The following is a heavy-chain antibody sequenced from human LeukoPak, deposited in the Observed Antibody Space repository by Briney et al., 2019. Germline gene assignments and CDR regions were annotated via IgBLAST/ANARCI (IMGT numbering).Heavy chain of an antibody. V-gene: IGHV3-30-3*01. CDR2: ISYDGSNK. D-gene: IGHD5-24*01. Sequence: GGSLRLSCAASGFTFSSYAMHWVRQAPGKGLEWVAVISYDGSNKYYADSVKGRFTISRDNSKNTLYLQMNSLRAEDTAVYYCAREETATIWSSNRNAFDIWGQGTMVTVSS. J-gene: IGHJ3*02. CDR1: GFTFSSYA. CDR3: AREETATIWSSNRNAFDI.